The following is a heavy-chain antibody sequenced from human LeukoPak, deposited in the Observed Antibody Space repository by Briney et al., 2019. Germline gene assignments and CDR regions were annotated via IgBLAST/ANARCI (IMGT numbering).Heavy chain of an antibody. CDR1: GLTVTNAW. CDR3: TTDRFEDYGDYYYFDY. CDR2: IASKTDGGAT. J-gene: IGHJ4*02. Sequence: GGSLRLSCSASGLTVTNAWMNWVRQAPGEGLDWVGRIASKTDGGATDYAAPVKGRFTISRDDSKNTLYLQMNSLKTEDTAVYYCTTDRFEDYGDYYYFDYWGQGTLVTVSS. V-gene: IGHV3-15*07. D-gene: IGHD4-17*01.